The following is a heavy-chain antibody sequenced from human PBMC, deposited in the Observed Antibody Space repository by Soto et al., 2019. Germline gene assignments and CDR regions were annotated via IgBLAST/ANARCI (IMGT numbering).Heavy chain of an antibody. CDR1: GYTFTGYY. J-gene: IGHJ4*02. Sequence: WASVKVSCKASGYTFTGYYMHWVRQAPGQGLEWMGWINPNSGGTNYAQKFQGRVTMTRDTSISTAYMELSRLRSDDTAVYYCARDPNLVVVVAAYYFDYWGQGTLVTVSS. V-gene: IGHV1-2*02. CDR3: ARDPNLVVVVAAYYFDY. D-gene: IGHD2-15*01. CDR2: INPNSGGT.